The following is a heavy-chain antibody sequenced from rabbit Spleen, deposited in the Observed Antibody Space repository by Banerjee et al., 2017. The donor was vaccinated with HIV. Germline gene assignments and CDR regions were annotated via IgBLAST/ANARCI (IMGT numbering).Heavy chain of an antibody. CDR3: ARGTAGGFNL. V-gene: IGHV1S45*01. CDR2: IRTGDGNT. Sequence: QEQLEESGGDLVKPGASLTLTCKASGFSFSDGYYMCWVRQAPGKGLEWSACIRTGDGNTYYANWAKGRFTISKTSSTTVTLQMTSLTAADTATYFCARGTAGGFNLWGPGTLVTVS. CDR1: GFSFSDGYY. J-gene: IGHJ4*01.